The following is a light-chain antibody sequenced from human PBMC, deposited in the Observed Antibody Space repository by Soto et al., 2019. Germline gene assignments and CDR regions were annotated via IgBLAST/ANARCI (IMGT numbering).Light chain of an antibody. J-gene: IGLJ2*01. CDR3: SSYTSSSTRV. CDR1: SSDVGGYNY. V-gene: IGLV2-14*01. CDR2: DVS. Sequence: QSALTQPASVSGSPGQSITISCTGTSSDVGGYNYVSWYQQHPGKAPKLMIYDVSNQPSGVSNRFSGSKSGNTAALTISGLQAVDEADYYCSSYTSSSTRVFGGGTKVTAL.